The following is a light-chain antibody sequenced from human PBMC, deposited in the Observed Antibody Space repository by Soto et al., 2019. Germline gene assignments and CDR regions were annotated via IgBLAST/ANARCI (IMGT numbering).Light chain of an antibody. CDR3: SSYPSSSTLGV. CDR2: DVS. J-gene: IGLJ1*01. CDR1: SSDVGGYNY. V-gene: IGLV2-14*01. Sequence: HSALTQPASVSGSPGQSITISCTGTSSDVGGYNYVSWYQQHPGKAPKLMIYDVSNRPSGVSNRFSGSKSGNTASLTISGLQAEDEADYYCSSYPSSSTLGVFGTGTKVTVL.